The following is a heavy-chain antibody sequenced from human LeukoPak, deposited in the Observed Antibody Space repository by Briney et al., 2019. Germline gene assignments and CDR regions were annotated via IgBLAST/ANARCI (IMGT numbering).Heavy chain of an antibody. J-gene: IGHJ6*02. V-gene: IGHV4-4*07. CDR3: ARVPGGTDYDILTGYYPYPSGGMDV. Sequence: PSETLSLTCTVSGGSISNYYWSWIRQSAEKGLEWIGRIYSSGNANYNPSLKSRVTISVDTSKNQFSLKLSSVTAADTAVYYCARVPGGTDYDILTGYYPYPSGGMDVWGQGTTVTVSS. CDR2: IYSSGNA. D-gene: IGHD3-9*01. CDR1: GGSISNYY.